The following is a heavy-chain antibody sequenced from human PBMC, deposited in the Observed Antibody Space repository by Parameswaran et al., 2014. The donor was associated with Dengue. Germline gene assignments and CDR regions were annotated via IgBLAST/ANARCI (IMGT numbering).Heavy chain of an antibody. J-gene: IGHJ4*02. D-gene: IGHD2-15*01. CDR2: IYYSGST. CDR3: ARQVAFEGLVYYFDY. V-gene: IGHV4-39*01. Sequence: VRQAPGKGLEWIGSIYYSGSTYYNPSLKSRVTISVDTSKNQFSLKLSSVTAADTAVYYCARQVAFEGLVYYFDYWGQGTLVTVSS.